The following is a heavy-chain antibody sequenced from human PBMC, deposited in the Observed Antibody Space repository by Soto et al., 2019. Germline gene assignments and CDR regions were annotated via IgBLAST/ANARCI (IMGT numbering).Heavy chain of an antibody. CDR2: INAGNGNT. Sequence: GASVKVSCKASGYTFTSYAMHWVRQAPGQRLEWMGWINAGNGNTKYSQKFQGRVTITRDTSASTAYMELSSLRSEDTAVYYCARSRPGRSSGFSFFDYWGQGTLVTVSS. V-gene: IGHV1-3*01. D-gene: IGHD6-19*01. J-gene: IGHJ4*02. CDR1: GYTFTSYA. CDR3: ARSRPGRSSGFSFFDY.